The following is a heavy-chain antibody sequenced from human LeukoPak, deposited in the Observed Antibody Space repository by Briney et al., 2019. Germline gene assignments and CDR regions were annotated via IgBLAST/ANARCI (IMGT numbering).Heavy chain of an antibody. Sequence: ASVKVSCKASVYTFTGYYMHWVRQAPGQGLGRMGWFNPYSGGTNYAQKFQGRVTMTRDTSISTADMELSRLRSDDTAVYYCAREGCSSTSCYPKPFDYWGQGTLVTVSS. V-gene: IGHV1-2*02. CDR1: VYTFTGYY. CDR2: FNPYSGGT. CDR3: AREGCSSTSCYPKPFDY. J-gene: IGHJ4*02. D-gene: IGHD2-2*01.